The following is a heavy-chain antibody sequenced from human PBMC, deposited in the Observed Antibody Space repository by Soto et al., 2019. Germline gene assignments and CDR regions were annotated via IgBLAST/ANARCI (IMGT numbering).Heavy chain of an antibody. V-gene: IGHV4-4*07. CDR1: GASISGFY. CDR3: VRDGTKTLRDWFDP. Sequence: PSETLSLTCTVSGASISGFYWSWIRKSAGKGLEWIGRIYATGTTDYNPSLKSRVRMSVDTSKKQFSLKLRSVTAADTAVYYCVRDGTKTLRDWFDPWGQGISVTVS. J-gene: IGHJ5*02. CDR2: IYATGTT. D-gene: IGHD1-1*01.